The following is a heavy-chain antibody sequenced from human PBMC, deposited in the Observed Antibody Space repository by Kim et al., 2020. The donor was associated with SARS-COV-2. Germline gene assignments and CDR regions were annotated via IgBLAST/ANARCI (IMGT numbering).Heavy chain of an antibody. CDR1: GFIFSDHA. D-gene: IGHD4-17*01. Sequence: GGSLRLSCAGSGFIFSDHAMHWVRQAPGKGLEWVAVISFDGSNKYYVDSVKGRFTISRDNSENTLYLQMNSLWAEDTAMYYCARDSVLDNGGNSDYWNVHWYFDLWGRGTLVKVSS. J-gene: IGHJ2*01. V-gene: IGHV3-30*04. CDR3: ARDSVLDNGGNSDYWNVHWYFDL. CDR2: ISFDGSNK.